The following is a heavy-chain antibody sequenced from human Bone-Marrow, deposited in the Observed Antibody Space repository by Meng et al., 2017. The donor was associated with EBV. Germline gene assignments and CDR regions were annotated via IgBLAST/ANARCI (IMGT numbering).Heavy chain of an antibody. V-gene: IGHV4-34*01. CDR1: GGSFSGYY. CDR2: INHSGST. J-gene: IGHJ4*02. Sequence: QVQLQQWGAGLLKSSETLSLTCAVYGGSFSGYYWSWIRQPPGKGLEWIGEINHSGSTNYNPSLKSRVTISVDTSKNQFSLKLSSVTAADTAVYYCARGGGYNILTGYYMSDYWGQGTLVTVSS. D-gene: IGHD3-9*01. CDR3: ARGGGYNILTGYYMSDY.